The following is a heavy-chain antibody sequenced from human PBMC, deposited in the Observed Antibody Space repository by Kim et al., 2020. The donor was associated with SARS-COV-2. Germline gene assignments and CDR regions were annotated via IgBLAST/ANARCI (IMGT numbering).Heavy chain of an antibody. J-gene: IGHJ4*03. D-gene: IGHD3-10*01. CDR3: ARDGSGSYYLRYFDY. CDR2: IYHSGST. Sequence: SETLSLTCTVSGYSISSGDYWGWLRQPPGKGLEWIGSIYHSGSTYYNPSLKGRVTISVDTSKNQFSLKLSSVTAADTAVYYCARDGSGSYYLRYFDYWGQGTLVTVSS. V-gene: IGHV4-38-2*02. CDR1: GYSISSGDY.